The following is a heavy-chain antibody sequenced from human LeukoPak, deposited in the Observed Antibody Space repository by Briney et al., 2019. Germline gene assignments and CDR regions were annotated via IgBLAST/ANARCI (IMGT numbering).Heavy chain of an antibody. CDR3: ARLSKGRYFDYIFDY. D-gene: IGHD3-9*01. V-gene: IGHV4-39*01. Sequence: PSETLSLTCTVSGGSVSSSTYYWGWVRQPPGKGLEWIGNIYYTGSTYYNASLRSRVILSVDTSENQFSLKMTSVTAADTAVYYCARLSKGRYFDYIFDYWGQGALVTVSS. CDR1: GGSVSSSTYY. J-gene: IGHJ4*02. CDR2: IYYTGST.